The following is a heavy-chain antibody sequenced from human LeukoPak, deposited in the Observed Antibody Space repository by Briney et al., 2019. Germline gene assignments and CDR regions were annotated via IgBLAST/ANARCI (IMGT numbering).Heavy chain of an antibody. CDR3: AKADYGSGSYYGVYFDY. D-gene: IGHD3-10*01. CDR2: ISFDGSQK. V-gene: IGHV3-30*02. J-gene: IGHJ4*02. Sequence: GGSLRLSCAASGFTFSNYGMHWVRQAPGKGLEWVALISFDGSQKYYADSVKGRFTISRDNSKNTLYLQMNSLRAEDTAVYYCAKADYGSGSYYGVYFDYWGQGTLVTVSS. CDR1: GFTFSNYG.